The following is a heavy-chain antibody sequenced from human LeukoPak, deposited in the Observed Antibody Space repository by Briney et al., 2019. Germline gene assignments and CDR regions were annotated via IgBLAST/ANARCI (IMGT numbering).Heavy chain of an antibody. D-gene: IGHD5-24*01. J-gene: IGHJ2*01. CDR3: ARDFRRDGYNYIHWHFDL. Sequence: PSETLSLTCTVSGGSISGYYWSWIRQPAGKGLEWIGRIYTSGNTNYNPSLKSRVTMSVDTSKNQFSLRLSSVTAADTAVFYYARDFRRDGYNYIHWHFDLWGRGTLVTVSS. CDR1: GGSISGYY. CDR2: IYTSGNT. V-gene: IGHV4-4*07.